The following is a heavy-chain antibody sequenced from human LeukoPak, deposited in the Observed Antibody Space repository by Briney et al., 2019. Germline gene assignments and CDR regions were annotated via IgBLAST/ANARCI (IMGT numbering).Heavy chain of an antibody. V-gene: IGHV3-74*01. CDR1: GFTFTTYW. Sequence: PGGSLRLSCAASGFTFTTYWMHWVRQAPGKGLVWVSHINSDGSITSYADSVKGRFTISRANAKNTLYLQMNSLRAEDTAVYYCARDTVDTANAVWGQGTTVTVSS. D-gene: IGHD5-18*01. CDR3: ARDTVDTANAV. CDR2: INSDGSIT. J-gene: IGHJ6*02.